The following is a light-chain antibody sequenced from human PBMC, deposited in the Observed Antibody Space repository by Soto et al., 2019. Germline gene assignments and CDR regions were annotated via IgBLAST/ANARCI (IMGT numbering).Light chain of an antibody. CDR2: EVS. Sequence: QSALTQPASVSGSPGQSITISCTGTTSDVGSYKYVSWYQQHAGKAPKLMIYEVSNRPSGVSNRFSASKSGNTASLTISGLQAEDEADYYCSSYTSSSAPYVFGTRTKVTVL. V-gene: IGLV2-14*01. CDR3: SSYTSSSAPYV. J-gene: IGLJ1*01. CDR1: TSDVGSYKY.